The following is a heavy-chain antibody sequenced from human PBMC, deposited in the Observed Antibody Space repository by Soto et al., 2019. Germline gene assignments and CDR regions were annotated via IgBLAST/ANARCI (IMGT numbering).Heavy chain of an antibody. CDR1: GFSLSTSGVG. CDR2: IYWDEDK. Sequence: QITLKESGPTLVKPTQTLTLTCTFSGFSLSTSGVGVGWIRQPPGKALEWLALIYWDEDKRYSPSLKSRLTITKDTPKSQVDLTMTNMDAVDTATYYCAKIQMVFLDYPGGWFDPWGQGTLVTVSS. J-gene: IGHJ5*02. CDR3: AKIQMVFLDYPGGWFDP. D-gene: IGHD4-17*01. V-gene: IGHV2-5*02.